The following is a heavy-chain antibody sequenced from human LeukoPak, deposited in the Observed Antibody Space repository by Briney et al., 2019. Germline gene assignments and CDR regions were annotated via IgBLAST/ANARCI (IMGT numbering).Heavy chain of an antibody. CDR1: GGSISSGGYS. CDR3: ASPGPGSGWYTLGY. V-gene: IGHV4-30-2*01. CDR2: IYHSGST. Sequence: PSETLCLTCAVSGGSISSGGYSWSWIRQPPGKGLEWIGYIYHSGSTYYNPSLKSRVTISVDRSKNQFSLKLSSVTAADTAVYYCASPGPGSGWYTLGYWGQGTLVTVSS. D-gene: IGHD6-19*01. J-gene: IGHJ4*02.